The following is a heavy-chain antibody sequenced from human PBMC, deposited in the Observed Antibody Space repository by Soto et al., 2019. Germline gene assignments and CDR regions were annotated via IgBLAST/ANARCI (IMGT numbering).Heavy chain of an antibody. CDR3: ARDQYYFDSSGYYDF. D-gene: IGHD3-22*01. CDR1: GYTFVSYG. V-gene: IGHV1-18*04. Sequence: QIQLVQSGAEVKKPRASVRVSCETSGYTFVSYGISWVRQAPGQGLEWMGWISPYNGNTNYAEKFKDRVTLTTDTSTDTAFLDLRSLTSDDTAVYFCARDQYYFDSSGYYDFWGQGTLVTVSS. CDR2: ISPYNGNT. J-gene: IGHJ4*02.